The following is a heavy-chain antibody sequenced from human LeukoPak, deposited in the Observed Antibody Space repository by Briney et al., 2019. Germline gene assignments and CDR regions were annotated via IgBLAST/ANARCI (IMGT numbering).Heavy chain of an antibody. CDR1: GYTFTVYY. D-gene: IGHD4-17*01. J-gene: IGHJ4*02. Sequence: GASVKVSCKASGYTFTVYYMHWVRQAPGQGLEWMGWINPNSGGTNYAQKFQGRVTMTRDTSNSTAYMELSRLRSDDTAVYYCARLAGNGYGDYPINYWGQGTLVTVSS. V-gene: IGHV1-2*02. CDR3: ARLAGNGYGDYPINY. CDR2: INPNSGGT.